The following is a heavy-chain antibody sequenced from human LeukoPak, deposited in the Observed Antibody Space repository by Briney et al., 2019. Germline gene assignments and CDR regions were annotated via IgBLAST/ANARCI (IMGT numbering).Heavy chain of an antibody. D-gene: IGHD3-10*01. CDR1: GGTFSSYA. V-gene: IGHV1-69*05. Sequence: SVKVSCKASGGTFSSYAISWVRQAPGQGLEWMRGIIPIFGTANYAQKFQGRVTITTDESTSTAYMELSSLRSEDTAVYYCVLLSSGSYYPGRNWFDPWGQGTLVTVSS. CDR2: IIPIFGTA. CDR3: VLLSSGSYYPGRNWFDP. J-gene: IGHJ5*02.